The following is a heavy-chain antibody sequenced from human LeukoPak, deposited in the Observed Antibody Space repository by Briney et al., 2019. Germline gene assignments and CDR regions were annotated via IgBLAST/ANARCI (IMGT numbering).Heavy chain of an antibody. D-gene: IGHD4-17*01. Sequence: ASVKVSCKASGYTFTSYYMHWVRQAPGQGLEWMGIINPSGGSTSYAQKFQGRVTMTRDMSTSTVYMELSSLRSEDTAVYYCARELRLIMTTVTTGGAFDIWGQGTMVTVSS. V-gene: IGHV1-46*01. CDR1: GYTFTSYY. CDR3: ARELRLIMTTVTTGGAFDI. CDR2: INPSGGST. J-gene: IGHJ3*02.